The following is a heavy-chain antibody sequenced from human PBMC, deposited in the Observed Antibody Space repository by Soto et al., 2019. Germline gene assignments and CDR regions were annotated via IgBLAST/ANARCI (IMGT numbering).Heavy chain of an antibody. CDR2: ISAYNGNT. CDR1: GYPFTSYY. CDR3: AGDRPPVDA. Sequence: QVQLVQSGAEVKKPGASVKVSCKASGYPFTSYYISWVRQAPGQGLGWLGGISAYNGNTTYAQKLQGRVTMTTDTTTSTAYTELRSRRSDDTAEYYCAGDRPPVDAWGQRTLITVSS. J-gene: IGHJ5*02. V-gene: IGHV1-18*01.